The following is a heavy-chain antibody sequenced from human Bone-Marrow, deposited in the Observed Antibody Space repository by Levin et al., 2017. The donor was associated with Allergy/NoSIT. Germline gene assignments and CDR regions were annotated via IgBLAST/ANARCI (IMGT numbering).Heavy chain of an antibody. CDR1: GFSLNTVDMR. Sequence: SGPTLVKPTQTLTLTCTFSGFSLNTVDMRVSWIRQPPGKALEWLARIDWDDGKFYSPSLKTRLTISKDTSKQQVVLTMTNMGPVDTATYFCARETCTGGSCPFYFDYWGQGTLVTVSS. CDR3: ARETCTGGSCPFYFDY. V-gene: IGHV2-70*04. J-gene: IGHJ4*02. D-gene: IGHD2-15*01. CDR2: IDWDDGK.